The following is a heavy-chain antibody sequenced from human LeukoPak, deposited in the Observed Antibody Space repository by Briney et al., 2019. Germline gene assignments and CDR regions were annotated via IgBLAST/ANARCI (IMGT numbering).Heavy chain of an antibody. V-gene: IGHV1-18*01. Sequence: GASVKVSSKASGYTFTSYGISSVRQAPGQGLEWMGWISAYNGNTNSAQTLQCRVTMTTDTSTSTAYMELRSLRSDDTAVYYCAREENRYALQDPYYYYGMDVWGQGTTVTVSS. D-gene: IGHD2-2*01. CDR3: AREENRYALQDPYYYYGMDV. CDR2: ISAYNGNT. CDR1: GYTFTSYG. J-gene: IGHJ6*02.